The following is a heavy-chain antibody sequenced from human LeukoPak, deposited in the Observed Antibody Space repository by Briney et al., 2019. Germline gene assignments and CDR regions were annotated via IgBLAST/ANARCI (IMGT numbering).Heavy chain of an antibody. Sequence: SCKASGYTFTGYYMHWVRQAPGKGLEWVAVISYDGSNKYYADSVKGRFTISRDNSKNTLYLQMNSLRAEDTAVYYCATSGRIKRDAFDIWGQGTMVTVSS. CDR1: GYTFTGYY. J-gene: IGHJ3*02. CDR3: ATSGRIKRDAFDI. CDR2: ISYDGSNK. V-gene: IGHV3-30*03. D-gene: IGHD1-26*01.